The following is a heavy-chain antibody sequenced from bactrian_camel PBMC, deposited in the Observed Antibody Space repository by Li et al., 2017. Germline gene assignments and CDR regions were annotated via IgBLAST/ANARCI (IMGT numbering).Heavy chain of an antibody. CDR2: ISVGGRT. CDR1: GYTNNRPC. Sequence: QVQLVESGGGSAQAGGSLRLSCTADGYTNNRPCMGWFRVRPGKEREGVAAISVGGRTYYADSVKGRFTASRDNPRNTAYLQMNSLKSEDSGMYYCAAERRVRLNYGGISPLDPDEYVYWGQGTQVTVS. J-gene: IGHJ4*01. D-gene: IGHD5*01. V-gene: IGHV3S53*01. CDR3: AAERRVRLNYGGISPLDPDEYVY.